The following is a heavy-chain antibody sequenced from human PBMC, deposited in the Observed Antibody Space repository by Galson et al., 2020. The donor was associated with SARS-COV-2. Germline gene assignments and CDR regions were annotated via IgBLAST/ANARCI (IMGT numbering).Heavy chain of an antibody. V-gene: IGHV5-51*01. CDR3: ARPSPHCSGGACYHTAHDTYDI. Sequence: ASLKISCQGLGYTFSNYSIVWVRPLPGTGLAWVGMLYPRDSVLRHNTSFLDNVTITVEKSIYAASMQWSSLKASDTAMYYCARPSPHCSGGACYHTAHDTYDIWGQGTMGTVVS. D-gene: IGHD2-15*01. CDR1: GYTFSNYS. CDR2: LYPRDSVL. J-gene: IGHJ3*02.